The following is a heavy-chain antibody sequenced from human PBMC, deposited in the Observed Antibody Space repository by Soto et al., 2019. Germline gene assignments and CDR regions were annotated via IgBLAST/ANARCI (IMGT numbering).Heavy chain of an antibody. CDR2: INHSGST. CDR3: ARDKITGLFDY. Sequence: PSETLSLTCAVYGGSFSGYYWNWIRQPPGTGLEWIGEINHSGSTNYNPSLKSRVTISVDTSKNQFSLKLTSVTAADTALYYCARDKITGLFDYWGQGTLVTVSS. D-gene: IGHD2-8*02. V-gene: IGHV4-34*01. CDR1: GGSFSGYY. J-gene: IGHJ4*02.